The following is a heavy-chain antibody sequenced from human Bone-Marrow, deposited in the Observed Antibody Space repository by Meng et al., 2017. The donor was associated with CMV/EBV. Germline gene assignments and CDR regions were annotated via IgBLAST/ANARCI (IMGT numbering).Heavy chain of an antibody. CDR2: ISSSGSTI. CDR1: RFTFSDYY. V-gene: IGHV3-11*04. D-gene: IGHD3-3*01. Sequence: GESLKISCAASRFTFSDYYMSWIRQAPGKGLEWVSYISSSGSTIYYADSVKGRFTISRDNAKNSLYLQMNSLRAEDTAVYYCARDAIFGVVPFDYWGQGQLVTVDS. J-gene: IGHJ4*02. CDR3: ARDAIFGVVPFDY.